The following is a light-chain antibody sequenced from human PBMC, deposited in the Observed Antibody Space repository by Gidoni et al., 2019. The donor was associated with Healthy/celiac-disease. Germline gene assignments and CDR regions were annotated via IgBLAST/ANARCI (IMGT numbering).Light chain of an antibody. Sequence: QSVLTQPPSVSAAPGQKVTISCSGSSSNIGNNYVSWYQQLPGTAPKLLIYENNKRPSGIPDRFSGSTSGTSATLGITGLQTGDEADYYCGTWDSSLSAGGVFGGGTKLTVL. CDR3: GTWDSSLSAGGV. CDR2: ENN. V-gene: IGLV1-51*02. CDR1: SSNIGNNY. J-gene: IGLJ3*02.